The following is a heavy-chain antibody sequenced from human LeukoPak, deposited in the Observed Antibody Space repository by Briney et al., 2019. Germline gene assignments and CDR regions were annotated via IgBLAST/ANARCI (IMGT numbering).Heavy chain of an antibody. J-gene: IGHJ5*02. D-gene: IGHD6-13*01. Sequence: SETLSLTCTVSGGSITSSGHSWGWIRQPPGKGLEWTGAIYYTGRTYYNPSLQSRITISVDTSRNQFSLKLSSYCAQSLGSNTWMGNWFDPWGQGTLVTVSS. V-gene: IGHV4-39*01. CDR3: MGNWFDP. CDR1: GGSITSSGHS. CDR2: IYYTGRT.